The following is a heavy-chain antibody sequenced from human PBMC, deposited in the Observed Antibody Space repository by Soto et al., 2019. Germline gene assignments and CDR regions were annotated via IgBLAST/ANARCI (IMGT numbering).Heavy chain of an antibody. V-gene: IGHV3-23*01. Sequence: GGSPRLSCAASGFTFSSYAMSWVRQAPGKGLEWVSAISGSGGSTYYADSVKGRFTISRDNSKNTLYLQMNSLRAEDTAVYYCAKDPSYSSSWSDYWGQGTLVTVSS. D-gene: IGHD6-13*01. J-gene: IGHJ4*02. CDR1: GFTFSSYA. CDR2: ISGSGGST. CDR3: AKDPSYSSSWSDY.